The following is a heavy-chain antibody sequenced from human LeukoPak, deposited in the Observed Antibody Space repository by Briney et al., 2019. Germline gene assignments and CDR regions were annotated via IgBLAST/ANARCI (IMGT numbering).Heavy chain of an antibody. CDR3: AKAHNWNYWFDP. CDR2: IYHSGST. V-gene: IGHV4-38-2*02. D-gene: IGHD1-7*01. J-gene: IGHJ5*02. CDR1: NYSISSGFY. Sequence: SETLSLTCTVSNYSISSGFYWGWIRQPPGKGLEWIASIYHSGSTYINPSLKSRVTISMDTSKNNFSLRLNSVTAADTAAYFCAKAHNWNYWFDPWGQGTLVTVSP.